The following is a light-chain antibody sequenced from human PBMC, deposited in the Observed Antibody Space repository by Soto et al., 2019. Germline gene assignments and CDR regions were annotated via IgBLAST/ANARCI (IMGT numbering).Light chain of an antibody. CDR2: DAS. CDR1: QSFSSY. Sequence: EIVLTQSPATLSLSPGERATLSCRASQSFSSYLAWYQQKPGQAPRLLIYDASKRATGIPARFSGRRSGTDCTLTICSLEAEDFAVYYCQQRSNWPPVITFGQGTRLEIK. J-gene: IGKJ5*01. V-gene: IGKV3-11*01. CDR3: QQRSNWPPVIT.